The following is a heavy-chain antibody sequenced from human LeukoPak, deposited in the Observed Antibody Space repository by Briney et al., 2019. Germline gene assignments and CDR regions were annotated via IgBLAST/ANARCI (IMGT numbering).Heavy chain of an antibody. V-gene: IGHV3-33*01. CDR3: ARELEIAVAGTLGY. J-gene: IGHJ4*02. Sequence: PGGSLRLSCAASGFTFSSYAMHWVRQAPGKGLEWVAVIWYAGSNTYYADSVKGRITISRDHYKNTLYLQLKSMRAEDTAVYYCARELEIAVAGTLGYWGQGTLVTVSS. CDR1: GFTFSSYA. D-gene: IGHD6-19*01. CDR2: IWYAGSNT.